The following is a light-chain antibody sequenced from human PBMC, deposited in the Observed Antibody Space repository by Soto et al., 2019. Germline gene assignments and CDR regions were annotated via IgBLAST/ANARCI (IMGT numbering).Light chain of an antibody. CDR1: EGVGRF. Sequence: EIVLTQSPATLSLSPGERADLSCRASEGVGRFLAWYQQKPGQAPRLLIYDASNRATGIPARFSGSGSETDFTLAIDNLEPEDFAVYYCQQRGGWPLTFGGGTKVEIK. CDR2: DAS. CDR3: QQRGGWPLT. J-gene: IGKJ4*01. V-gene: IGKV3-11*01.